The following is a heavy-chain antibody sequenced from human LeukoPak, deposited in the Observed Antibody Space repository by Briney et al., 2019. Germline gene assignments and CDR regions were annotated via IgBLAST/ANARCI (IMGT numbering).Heavy chain of an antibody. V-gene: IGHV3-7*03. CDR3: AKGGQLLPFDY. CDR1: GFTFSTYW. D-gene: IGHD2-2*01. Sequence: GGSLRLSCAASGFTFSTYWMTWVRQAPGKGLEWVANIKQDGSEKKYVDSVKGRFTIFRDNAKNSLDLQMNSLRAEDTAVYYCAKGGQLLPFDYWGQGTLVTVSS. J-gene: IGHJ4*02. CDR2: IKQDGSEK.